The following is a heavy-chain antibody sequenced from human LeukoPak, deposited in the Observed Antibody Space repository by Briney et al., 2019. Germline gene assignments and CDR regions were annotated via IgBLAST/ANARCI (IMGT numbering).Heavy chain of an antibody. V-gene: IGHV1-8*03. CDR3: ARGRYDILTGYLYYFDY. D-gene: IGHD3-9*01. J-gene: IGHJ4*02. Sequence: ASVKVSCKASGYTFTSYDINWVRQATGQGLEWMGWMNPNSGNTGCAQKFQGRVTITRNTSISTAYMELSSLRSEDTAVYYCARGRYDILTGYLYYFDYWGQGTLVTVSS. CDR1: GYTFTSYD. CDR2: MNPNSGNT.